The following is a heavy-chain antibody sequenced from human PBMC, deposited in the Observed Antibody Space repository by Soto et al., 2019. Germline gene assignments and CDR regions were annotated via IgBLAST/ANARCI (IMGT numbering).Heavy chain of an antibody. CDR3: ASSIAATRGWFDP. CDR2: ISAYNGNT. CDR1: GYTFTSYG. J-gene: IGHJ5*02. V-gene: IGHV1-18*01. D-gene: IGHD6-25*01. Sequence: ASVKVSCKASGYTFTSYGISWVRQDPGQGLEWMGWISAYNGNTNYAQKFQGWVTMTRDTSISTAYMELSRLRSDDTAVYYCASSIAATRGWFDPWGQGTLVTVSS.